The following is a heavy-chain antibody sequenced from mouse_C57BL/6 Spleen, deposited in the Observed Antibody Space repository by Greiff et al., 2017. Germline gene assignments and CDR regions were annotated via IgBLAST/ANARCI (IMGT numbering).Heavy chain of an antibody. Sequence: EVKLLESGPGLAIPSPSLSLTCSASGYSFTSDYWNWIRQFPGHKLEYMGYISYSGSTSYNPSLKSRISINRNTSKNQYYLQVNSVTTEHTATYSCARSPLNYYGSSLYAMDYWGQGTSVTVSS. CDR2: ISYSGST. V-gene: IGHV3-8*01. CDR1: GYSFTSDY. J-gene: IGHJ4*01. D-gene: IGHD1-1*01. CDR3: ARSPLNYYGSSLYAMDY.